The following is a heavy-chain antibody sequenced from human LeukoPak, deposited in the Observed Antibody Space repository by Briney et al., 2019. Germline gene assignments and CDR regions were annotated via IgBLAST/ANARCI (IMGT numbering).Heavy chain of an antibody. Sequence: GGSLRFSFVVSGFTSGFTFSSRWMHWVRQAPGKGLVWVSLVKNDGSTNYADSVKGRFTVSRDNAENTLYLQMNNLRVEDTALYFCHPLGYTSNWGQGTLVTVSS. CDR2: VKNDGST. D-gene: IGHD6-13*01. CDR3: HPLGYTSN. J-gene: IGHJ4*02. V-gene: IGHV3-74*01. CDR1: GFTFSSRW.